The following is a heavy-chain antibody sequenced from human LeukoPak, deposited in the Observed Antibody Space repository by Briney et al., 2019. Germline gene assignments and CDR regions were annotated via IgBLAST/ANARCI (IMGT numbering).Heavy chain of an antibody. CDR3: ARISPLSDAFDI. V-gene: IGHV4-59*04. J-gene: IGHJ3*02. CDR2: IYYSGST. Sequence: SETLSLTCTVSGGSISSYYWSWIRQPPGKGLEWIGYIYYSGSTYYNPSLKSRVTISVDTSKNQFSLKLSSVTAADTAVYYCARISPLSDAFDIWGQGTMVTVSS. D-gene: IGHD2/OR15-2a*01. CDR1: GGSISSYY.